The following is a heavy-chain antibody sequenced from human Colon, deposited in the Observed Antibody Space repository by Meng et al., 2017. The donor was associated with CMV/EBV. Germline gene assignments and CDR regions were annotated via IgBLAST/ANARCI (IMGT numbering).Heavy chain of an antibody. J-gene: IGHJ4*02. CDR1: GYTFTSFY. V-gene: IGHV1-46*01. D-gene: IGHD2-2*01. CDR3: ARRFCSSSSCSLDY. CDR2: INPSGGST. Sequence: KASGYTFTSFYIHWARQAPGQGLEWMGIINPSGGSTNYAQKVQGRVTMTRDTSTSTVYMELSSLRSEDTAVYYCARRFCSSSSCSLDYWGQGTLVTVSS.